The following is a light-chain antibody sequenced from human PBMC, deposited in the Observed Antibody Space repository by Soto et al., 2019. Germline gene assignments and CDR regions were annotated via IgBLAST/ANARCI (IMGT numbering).Light chain of an antibody. CDR2: DAS. CDR1: QSINRW. Sequence: DIQMTQSSSTLSASVGDRVTITCRASQSINRWLVWYQQKPGKAPKVLIFDASILASGVPSRFSGSGSGTEFTLTISSLQPDDFATYYCQQYNNYLTWTFGQGTKVDIK. J-gene: IGKJ1*01. V-gene: IGKV1-5*01. CDR3: QQYNNYLTWT.